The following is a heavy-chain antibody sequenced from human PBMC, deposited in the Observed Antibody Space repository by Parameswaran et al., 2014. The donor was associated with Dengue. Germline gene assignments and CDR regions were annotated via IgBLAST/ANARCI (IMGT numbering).Heavy chain of an antibody. D-gene: IGHD6-19*01. CDR3: AKGTGYSSGWYMGDYFDY. V-gene: IGHV3-30*18. CDR2: ISYDGSNK. J-gene: IGHJ4*02. Sequence: WIRQPPGKGLEWVAVISYDGSNKYYADSVKGRFTISRDNSKNTLYLQMNSLRAEDTAVYYCAKGTGYSSGWYMGDYFDYWGQGTLVTVSS.